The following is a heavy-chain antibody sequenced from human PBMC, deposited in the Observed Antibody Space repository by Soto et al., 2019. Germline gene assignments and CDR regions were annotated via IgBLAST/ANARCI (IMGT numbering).Heavy chain of an antibody. J-gene: IGHJ3*02. V-gene: IGHV3-64*01. Sequence: EVQLVESGGGLVQPGGSLRLSCAASGFTFSSYAMHWVRQAPGKGLEYVSAISSNGGSTYYANSVKGRFTISRDNSKNTLYLQMGSRRAEDMAVYYCARAKMGYGDYDNAFDIWGQGTTVTVSS. CDR1: GFTFSSYA. CDR2: ISSNGGST. D-gene: IGHD4-17*01. CDR3: ARAKMGYGDYDNAFDI.